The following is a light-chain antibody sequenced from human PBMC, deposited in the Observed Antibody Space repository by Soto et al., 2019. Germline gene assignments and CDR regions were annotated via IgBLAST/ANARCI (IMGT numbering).Light chain of an antibody. CDR3: QSYDSSLGGSGV. Sequence: QSVLTQPPSVSGAPGQRVTISCTGSSSNIGAGYDVHWYQQLPGTAPKLLIYGNTNRPSGVPERFSGSKSGTSASLAITGLQAEDEADYYCQSYDSSLGGSGVFGTGTKVTVL. V-gene: IGLV1-40*01. J-gene: IGLJ1*01. CDR2: GNT. CDR1: SSNIGAGYD.